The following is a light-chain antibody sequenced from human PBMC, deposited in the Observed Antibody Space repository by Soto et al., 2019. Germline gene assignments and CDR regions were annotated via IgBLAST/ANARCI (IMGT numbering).Light chain of an antibody. CDR2: GAS. CDR1: QSAGSN. CDR3: QQSNDWPLT. J-gene: IGKJ4*01. V-gene: IGKV3-15*01. Sequence: EIVMTQSPVTLSVSPGERATLSCRASQSAGSNLAWYQQKPGQAPRLLIYGASTRATGVPARFSGSGSGTDLTLTISSLQSEDFAVYYCQQSNDWPLTFGGGTKVEIK.